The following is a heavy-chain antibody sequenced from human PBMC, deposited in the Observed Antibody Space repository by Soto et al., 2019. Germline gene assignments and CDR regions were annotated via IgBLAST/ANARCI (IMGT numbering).Heavy chain of an antibody. J-gene: IGHJ6*02. CDR2: INPNTGGT. CDR1: GYTLTGYY. Sequence: ASVKVSCKASGYTLTGYYMHWVRQGPGQGLEWMGWINPNTGGTNYAQKFQGWVTMTRDTSISTIYMELSRLKSDDTAVYYCAKDRGLGGMDVWGQGTTVTVSS. V-gene: IGHV1-2*04. D-gene: IGHD3-10*01. CDR3: AKDRGLGGMDV.